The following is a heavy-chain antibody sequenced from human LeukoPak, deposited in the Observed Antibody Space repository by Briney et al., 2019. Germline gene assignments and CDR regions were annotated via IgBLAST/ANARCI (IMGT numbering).Heavy chain of an antibody. CDR3: ARDSSMLRGPLVIYYFDF. Sequence: PGGSLRLSCEASGFTFSDYYMNWIRQAPGKGLEWVSTISGGGDATYYADSVKGRFTISRDNSKNTLYLQMNSLRVEDTAVYYCARDSSMLRGPLVIYYFDFWGQGTLVTVSS. V-gene: IGHV3-23*01. CDR1: GFTFSDYY. CDR2: ISGGGDAT. D-gene: IGHD3-10*01. J-gene: IGHJ4*02.